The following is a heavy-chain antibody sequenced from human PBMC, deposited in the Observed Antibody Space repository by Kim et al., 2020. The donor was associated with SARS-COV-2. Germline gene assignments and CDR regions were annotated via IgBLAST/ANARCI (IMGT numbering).Heavy chain of an antibody. CDR3: ASRRYTGTYYYFDY. CDR2: INSDGGTT. Sequence: GGSLRLSCAASGFTFSSYWMHWVRQAPGKGLVWVSLINSDGGTTSYADSVKGRFTISRDNAKSTLYLQMNSLRAEDTAVYYCASRRYTGTYYYFDYWGQGTRVTVSS. CDR1: GFTFSSYW. J-gene: IGHJ4*02. V-gene: IGHV3-74*01. D-gene: IGHD1-26*01.